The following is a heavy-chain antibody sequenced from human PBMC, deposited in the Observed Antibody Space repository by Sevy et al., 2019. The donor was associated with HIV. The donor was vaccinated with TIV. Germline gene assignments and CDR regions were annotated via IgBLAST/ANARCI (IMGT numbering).Heavy chain of an antibody. D-gene: IGHD2-21*02. CDR3: ARGGDFNDKSAKRDFDY. Sequence: GGSLRLSCPPSGSTLSNYGMHWVRQAPGKGLEWVAVIWNNGSNKYYADSVKGRLTTSRDNSKNTLYLQMNSLRVEDTAVYFCARGGDFNDKSAKRDFDYWGQGTLVTVSS. J-gene: IGHJ4*02. V-gene: IGHV3-33*01. CDR2: IWNNGSNK. CDR1: GSTLSNYG.